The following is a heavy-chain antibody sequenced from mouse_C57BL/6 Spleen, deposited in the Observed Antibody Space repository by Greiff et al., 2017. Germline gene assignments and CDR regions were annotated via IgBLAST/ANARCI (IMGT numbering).Heavy chain of an antibody. CDR1: GYAFSSYW. Sequence: VKLLESGAELVKPGASVKISCKASGYAFSSYWMNWVKQRPGKGLEWIGQIYPGDGDTNYNGKFKGKATLTADKSSSTAYMQLSSLTSEDSAVYFCARELYDGYFYYFDYWGQGTTLTVSS. CDR3: ARELYDGYFYYFDY. V-gene: IGHV1-80*01. J-gene: IGHJ2*01. D-gene: IGHD2-3*01. CDR2: IYPGDGDT.